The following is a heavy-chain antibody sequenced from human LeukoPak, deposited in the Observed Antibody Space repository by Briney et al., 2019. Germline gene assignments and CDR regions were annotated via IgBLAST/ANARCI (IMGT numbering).Heavy chain of an antibody. J-gene: IGHJ1*01. CDR2: IRYDGSNK. Sequence: PGGSLRLSCAASGFTFSSYGMHWVRQAPGKVLEWVAFIRYDGSNKYYADSVKGRFTISRDNSKNTLYLQMNSLRAEDTAVYYCATYSSSNGREFQYWSQGTLVTVSS. CDR1: GFTFSSYG. V-gene: IGHV3-30*02. CDR3: ATYSSSNGREFQY. D-gene: IGHD2-2*01.